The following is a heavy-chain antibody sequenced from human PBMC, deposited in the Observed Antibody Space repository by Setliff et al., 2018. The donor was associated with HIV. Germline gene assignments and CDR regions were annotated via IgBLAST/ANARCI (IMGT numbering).Heavy chain of an antibody. D-gene: IGHD3-9*01. J-gene: IGHJ6*03. Sequence: GGSLRLSCAASGITFSSHGMHWVRQAPGKGLEWVAVISYVGSNRYYADSVKGRLTISRDNSKNTLYLQMNSLRAEDTAVYYCARDPSAEILTGYKSYYYYMDVWGKGTTVTVSS. V-gene: IGHV3-30*01. CDR1: GITFSSHG. CDR3: ARDPSAEILTGYKSYYYYMDV. CDR2: ISYVGSNR.